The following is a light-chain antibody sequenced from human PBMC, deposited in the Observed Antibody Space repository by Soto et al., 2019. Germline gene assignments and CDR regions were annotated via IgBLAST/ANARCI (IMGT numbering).Light chain of an antibody. J-gene: IGLJ2*01. CDR1: SSDVGGYNY. CDR3: CSYAGTYPHVV. CDR2: DVS. Sequence: QSALTQPRSVSRSPGQSVTISCTGTSSDVGGYNYVSWYQQHLGKAPKLMIYDVSQRPSGVPDRFSGSKSGNMASLTISGLQAEDEADYYCCSYAGTYPHVVFGGGTQLTVL. V-gene: IGLV2-11*01.